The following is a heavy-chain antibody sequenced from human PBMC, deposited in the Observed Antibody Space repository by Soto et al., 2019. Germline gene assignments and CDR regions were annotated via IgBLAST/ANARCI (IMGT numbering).Heavy chain of an antibody. V-gene: IGHV1-46*01. CDR2: INPSGGST. CDR3: ARGYGSGSYFLLYYYYMDV. CDR1: GYTFTSYY. J-gene: IGHJ6*03. D-gene: IGHD3-10*01. Sequence: GASVKVSCKASGYTFTSYYMHWVRQAPGQGLEWMGIINPSGGSTSYAQKFQGRVTMTRDTSTSTAYMELRSLRSDDTAVYYCARGYGSGSYFLLYYYYMDVWGKGTTVTVSS.